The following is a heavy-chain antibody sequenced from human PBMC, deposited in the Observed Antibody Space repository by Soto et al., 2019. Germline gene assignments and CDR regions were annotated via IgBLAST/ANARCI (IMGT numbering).Heavy chain of an antibody. CDR2: IDPSDSYT. J-gene: IGHJ6*02. Sequence: GESLKISCKGSGYSFTSYWISWVRQMPGKGLEWMGRIDPSDSYTNYSPSFQGHVTISADKSISTAYLQWSSLKASDTAMYYCARTIVPTHYYYYGMDVWGQGTTVTVSS. CDR1: GYSFTSYW. CDR3: ARTIVPTHYYYYGMDV. D-gene: IGHD5-12*01. V-gene: IGHV5-10-1*01.